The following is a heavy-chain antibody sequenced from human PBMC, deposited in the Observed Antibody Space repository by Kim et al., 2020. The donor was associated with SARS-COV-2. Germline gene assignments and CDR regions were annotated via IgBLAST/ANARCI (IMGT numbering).Heavy chain of an antibody. V-gene: IGHV1-3*01. CDR3: ARTEWFGELYFAFDI. CDR1: GYTFTSYS. D-gene: IGHD3-10*01. J-gene: IGHJ3*02. Sequence: ASVKVSCKASGYTFTSYSIHWVRQAPGQRLEWMGWINAGNGNTKNSQKFQDRVTITRDTSASTVYMELSSLRSEDTAVYYCARTEWFGELYFAFDIWGQGTMVPISS. CDR2: INAGNGNT.